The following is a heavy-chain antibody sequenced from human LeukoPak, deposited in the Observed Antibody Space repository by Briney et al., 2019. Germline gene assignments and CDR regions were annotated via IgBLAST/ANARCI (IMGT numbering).Heavy chain of an antibody. J-gene: IGHJ6*03. Sequence: SETLSLTCAVYGGSFSGYYWSWIRQPPGKGLEWIGEINHSGSTNYNPSLKSRVTISVDTSKNQFSLKLSSVTAADTAVYYCARAGRIFRSMGSSSVVGYYYYYMDVWGRGPTVTVSS. CDR3: ARAGRIFRSMGSSSVVGYYYYYMDV. V-gene: IGHV4-34*01. CDR2: INHSGST. CDR1: GGSFSGYY. D-gene: IGHD6-6*01.